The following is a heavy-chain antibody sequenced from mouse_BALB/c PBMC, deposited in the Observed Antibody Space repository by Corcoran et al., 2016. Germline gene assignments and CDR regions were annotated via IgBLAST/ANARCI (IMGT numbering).Heavy chain of an antibody. CDR3: ARNYYGRDYAMDY. J-gene: IGHJ4*01. Sequence: DVLLQESGPGLVKPSQSLSLTCSVTGYSITSGYYWNWIRQFPGNKLEWMGYISYDGSNNYNPSLKNRIYITRDTYKNQFFLKLNSVTTEDTATYYCARNYYGRDYAMDYWCQGTSVTVSS. D-gene: IGHD1-1*01. V-gene: IGHV3-6*02. CDR2: ISYDGSN. CDR1: GYSITSGYY.